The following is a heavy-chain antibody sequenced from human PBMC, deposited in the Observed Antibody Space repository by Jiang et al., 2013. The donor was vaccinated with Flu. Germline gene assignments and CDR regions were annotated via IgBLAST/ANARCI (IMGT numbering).Heavy chain of an antibody. CDR1: GYTFTSYA. Sequence: SGAEVKKPGASVKVSCKASGYTFTSYAMHWVRQAPGQRLEWMGWINAGNGNTKYSQKFQGRVTITRDTSASTAYMELSSLRSEDTAVYYCARVSRLSYYYGSGSSLGYWGQGTLVTVSS. CDR2: INAGNGNT. D-gene: IGHD3-10*01. V-gene: IGHV1-3*01. CDR3: ARVSRLSYYYGSGSSLGY. J-gene: IGHJ4*02.